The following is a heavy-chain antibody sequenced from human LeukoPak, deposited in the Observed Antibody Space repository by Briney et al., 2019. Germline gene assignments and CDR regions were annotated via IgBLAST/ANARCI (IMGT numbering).Heavy chain of an antibody. J-gene: IGHJ3*02. CDR2: ISSSSSYI. V-gene: IGHV3-21*01. Sequence: PGGSLRLSCAASGFTFSSYSMNWVRQAPGKGLEWVSSISSSSSYIYYADSVKGRFTISRDNAKNSLYLQMNSLRAEDTAVYYCTRDRYYYDSSGSDDAFDIWGQGTMVTVSS. CDR1: GFTFSSYS. CDR3: TRDRYYYDSSGSDDAFDI. D-gene: IGHD3-22*01.